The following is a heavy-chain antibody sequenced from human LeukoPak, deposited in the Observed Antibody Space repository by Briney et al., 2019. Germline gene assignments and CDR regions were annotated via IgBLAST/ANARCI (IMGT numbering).Heavy chain of an antibody. CDR1: GFTFSSYA. V-gene: IGHV3-30*02. Sequence: GSLRLSCAASGFTFSSYAMSWVRQAPGKGLEWVAFIRNDGRNKYYTDSVKGRFTISRDNSKNTLYLQMNSLRAEDTAVYYCAKDLNYGDLLDYWGQGTLVTVSS. CDR2: IRNDGRNK. J-gene: IGHJ4*02. CDR3: AKDLNYGDLLDY. D-gene: IGHD4-17*01.